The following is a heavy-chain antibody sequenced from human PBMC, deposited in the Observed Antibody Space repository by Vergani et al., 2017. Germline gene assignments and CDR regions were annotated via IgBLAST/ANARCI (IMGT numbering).Heavy chain of an antibody. V-gene: IGHV1-2*06. CDR1: GFTFTSYH. CDR3: ARVIVGYSRTSCFADH. D-gene: IGHD2-2*01. J-gene: IGHJ4*02. Sequence: QVQLVQSGAEVKKPGASVRVSCKAPGFTFTSYHIHWVRQAPGQGLDWLGRIDPNSVDTRYSQRFKDRVTITRDTSINTAYMEMTRLRPDDTAIYYCARVIVGYSRTSCFADHWGQGTLVTVSS. CDR2: IDPNSVDT.